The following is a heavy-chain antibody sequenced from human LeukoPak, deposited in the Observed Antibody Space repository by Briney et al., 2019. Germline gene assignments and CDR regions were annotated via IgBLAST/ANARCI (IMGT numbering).Heavy chain of an antibody. D-gene: IGHD2-21*01. V-gene: IGHV4-31*03. Sequence: SETLSLTCTVSGGSISSNSYYWGWIRQHPGKGLEWIGYIYYSGSTYYNPSLKSRVTISVDTSKNQFSLKLSSVTAADTAVYYCARAARVKGYFDYWGQGTLVTVSS. CDR3: ARAARVKGYFDY. CDR2: IYYSGST. CDR1: GGSISSNSYY. J-gene: IGHJ4*02.